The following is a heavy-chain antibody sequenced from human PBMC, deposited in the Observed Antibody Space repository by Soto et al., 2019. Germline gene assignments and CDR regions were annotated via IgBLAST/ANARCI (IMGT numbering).Heavy chain of an antibody. J-gene: IGHJ6*02. V-gene: IGHV3-23*01. D-gene: IGHD3-9*01. CDR2: ISGSGGST. Sequence: GGSLRLSCAASGFTFSSYAMSWVRQAPGKGLEWVSAISGSGGSTYYADSVKGRFTISRDNSKNTMYLQMNSLRAEDTAVYYCAKLIDYDILTGYYTGGMDVWGQGTTVTVSS. CDR3: AKLIDYDILTGYYTGGMDV. CDR1: GFTFSSYA.